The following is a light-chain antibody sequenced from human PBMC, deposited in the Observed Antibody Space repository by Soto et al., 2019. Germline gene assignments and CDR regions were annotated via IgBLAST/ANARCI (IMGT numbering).Light chain of an antibody. CDR3: QQANSFPPT. V-gene: IGKV1D-12*01. CDR1: QGISSW. Sequence: DIQMTQSPSSVSASVGHRVTITCRASQGISSWLAWNQQKPGKAPKLLIYAASSLQSGVPSSFSRSGSGTDFTLTISRLQPEDFATYYCQQANSFPPTFGGGTKVEIK. J-gene: IGKJ4*01. CDR2: AAS.